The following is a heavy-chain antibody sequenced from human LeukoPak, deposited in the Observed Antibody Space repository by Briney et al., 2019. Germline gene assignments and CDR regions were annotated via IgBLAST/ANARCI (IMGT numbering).Heavy chain of an antibody. CDR1: GGSISGYY. CDR3: ANFSYRYGVVN. D-gene: IGHD4-17*01. CDR2: IYYSGST. J-gene: IGHJ4*02. Sequence: SETLSLTCTVSGGSISGYYWSWIRQPPGKGLEWIGYIYYSGSTNYNPSLKSRVTISVDTSKNQFSLKLSSVTAADTAVYYCANFSYRYGVVNWGQGTLVTVSS. V-gene: IGHV4-59*08.